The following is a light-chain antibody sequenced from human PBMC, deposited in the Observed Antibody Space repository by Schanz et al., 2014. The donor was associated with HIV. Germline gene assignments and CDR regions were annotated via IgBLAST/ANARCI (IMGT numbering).Light chain of an antibody. J-gene: IGKJ1*01. CDR2: AAS. CDR1: QDIANF. CDR3: QKYSSAPWT. Sequence: DIQMTQSPSSLSASVGDRVTLTCRASQDIANFLAWYQQRPGKVPTLLIYAASTLQSGVPSRFSGSGSGTDFTLTINSLQPEDIATYYCQKYSSAPWTFGQGTKVEIK. V-gene: IGKV1-27*01.